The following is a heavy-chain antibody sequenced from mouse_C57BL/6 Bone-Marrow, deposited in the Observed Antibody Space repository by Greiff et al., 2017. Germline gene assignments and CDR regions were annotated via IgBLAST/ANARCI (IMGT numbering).Heavy chain of an antibody. CDR2: IDPKDGDT. Sequence: EVKLMESGAELVRPGASVKLSCTASGFNIKDYYMHWVKQRPDQGLEWIGRIDPKDGDTEYAPKFQGKATRTADTSSNTSYLQRSSLTTEDTAVYYCTTRLQAWFAYWGQGTLVTVSA. D-gene: IGHD2-2*01. V-gene: IGHV14-1*01. CDR1: GFNIKDYY. J-gene: IGHJ3*01. CDR3: TTRLQAWFAY.